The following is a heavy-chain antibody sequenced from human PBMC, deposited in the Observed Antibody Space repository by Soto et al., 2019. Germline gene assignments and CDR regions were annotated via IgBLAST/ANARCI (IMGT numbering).Heavy chain of an antibody. J-gene: IGHJ5*02. Sequence: QVQLVQSGAEVKKPGASVRVSCKASGYTFTDYYIHWVRQAPRQGLEWVGIISPSGGSTYAQKFQGRVTVTRDTSTSTVYMELSSLRSEDTAVYYCARDGSSDWLTWFDPWGQGTLVTVSS. CDR1: GYTFTDYY. CDR2: ISPSGGST. CDR3: ARDGSSDWLTWFDP. D-gene: IGHD6-19*01. V-gene: IGHV1-46*01.